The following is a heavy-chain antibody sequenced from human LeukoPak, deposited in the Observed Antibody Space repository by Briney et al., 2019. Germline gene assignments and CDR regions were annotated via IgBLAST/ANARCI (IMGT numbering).Heavy chain of an antibody. CDR1: GGSISSSSSIC. Sequence: SETLSLTCAVSGGSISSSSSICWTWVRQPPGKGLEWIGEIYHSGATNYNPSLKSRVTMLLDKSKNQFSLKLSSVTAADTAVYYCARGSWLHAFDIWGQGTMVTVSS. D-gene: IGHD5-12*01. CDR2: IYHSGAT. J-gene: IGHJ3*02. V-gene: IGHV4-4*02. CDR3: ARGSWLHAFDI.